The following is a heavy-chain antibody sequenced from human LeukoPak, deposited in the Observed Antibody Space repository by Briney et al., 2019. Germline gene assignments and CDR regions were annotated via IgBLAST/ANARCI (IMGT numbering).Heavy chain of an antibody. Sequence: ASVKVSCKASGYTFTGYYMHWVRQAPGQGLEWMGRINPNSGGTNYAQKFQGRVTMTRDTSISTAYMELSRLRSDDTAVYYCVRAVVYYDSSGYYFDYWGQGTLVTVSS. D-gene: IGHD3-22*01. V-gene: IGHV1-2*06. CDR2: INPNSGGT. J-gene: IGHJ4*02. CDR3: VRAVVYYDSSGYYFDY. CDR1: GYTFTGYY.